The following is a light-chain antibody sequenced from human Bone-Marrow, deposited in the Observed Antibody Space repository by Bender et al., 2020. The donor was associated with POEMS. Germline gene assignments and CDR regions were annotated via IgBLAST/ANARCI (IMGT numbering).Light chain of an antibody. Sequence: QSALTQPPSVSGSPGQSVTISCTGSNSNIGAHYDVHWYQQLPGTAPKLLLYDNNNRPPGVPDRFSGSTSGTSASLAIVGLQPEDEGDYYCQSYDNSLGGWVFGGGTKLTVL. V-gene: IGLV1-40*01. CDR1: NSNIGAHYD. J-gene: IGLJ3*02. CDR2: DNN. CDR3: QSYDNSLGGWV.